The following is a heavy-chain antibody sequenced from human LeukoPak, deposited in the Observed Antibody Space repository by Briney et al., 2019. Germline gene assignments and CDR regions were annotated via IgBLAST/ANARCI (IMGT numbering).Heavy chain of an antibody. CDR3: ARYRAYDYVWGSYRHYFDY. J-gene: IGHJ4*02. V-gene: IGHV4-59*01. CDR2: IYYSGST. Sequence: SETLSLTCTVSGGSISSYYWSWIRQPPGKGLEWIGYIYYSGSTNYNPSLKSRVTISVDTSKNQFSLKLSSVTAADTAVYYCARYRAYDYVWGSYRHYFDYWGQGTLVTVSS. D-gene: IGHD3-16*02. CDR1: GGSISSYY.